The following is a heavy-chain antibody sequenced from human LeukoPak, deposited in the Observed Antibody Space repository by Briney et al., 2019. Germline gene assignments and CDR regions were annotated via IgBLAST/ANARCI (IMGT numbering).Heavy chain of an antibody. J-gene: IGHJ4*02. CDR2: ISSSGDYI. D-gene: IGHD3-9*01. CDR3: ARVLYFDWLDAY. Sequence: GGSLRLSCAASGFTFSSYSMNWVRQAPGKGLEWVSSISSSGDYIYYADSVKGRFTISRDNAKSSLFLQMNSLRAEDTAMYYCARVLYFDWLDAYWGQGTLVAVSS. V-gene: IGHV3-21*01. CDR1: GFTFSSYS.